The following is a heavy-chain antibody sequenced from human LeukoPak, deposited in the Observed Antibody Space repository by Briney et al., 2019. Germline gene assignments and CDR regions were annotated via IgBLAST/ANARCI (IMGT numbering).Heavy chain of an antibody. CDR1: GFTFSSYS. J-gene: IGHJ4*02. CDR3: ATLSYPHFDY. V-gene: IGHV3-21*01. D-gene: IGHD5/OR15-5a*01. Sequence: GGSLRLSCAASGFTFSSYSMNWVRQAPGKGLEWVSSISSSSTYRYYADSVKGRFIVSRDNAKNSVYLQMNSLRAGDTAVYYCATLSYPHFDYWGQGALVTVSS. CDR2: ISSSSTYR.